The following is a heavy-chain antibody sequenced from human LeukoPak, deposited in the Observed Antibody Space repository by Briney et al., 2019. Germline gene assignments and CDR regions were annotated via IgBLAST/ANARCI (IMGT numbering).Heavy chain of an antibody. J-gene: IGHJ4*02. D-gene: IGHD5-18*01. CDR1: GFTFSSYH. Sequence: TGGSLRLSCVASGFTFSSYHMSWIRQAPGKGLEWVSYISSSSSTIYYADSVKGRFTISRDNAKHSLYLQMNSLRAEDTAVYYCARERGYSYGYSDYWGQGTLVTVSS. V-gene: IGHV3-48*01. CDR2: ISSSSSTI. CDR3: ARERGYSYGYSDY.